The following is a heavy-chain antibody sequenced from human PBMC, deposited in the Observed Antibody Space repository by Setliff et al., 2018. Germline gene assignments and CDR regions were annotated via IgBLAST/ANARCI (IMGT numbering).Heavy chain of an antibody. CDR3: ARAPQYSNFWYALSWFDP. V-gene: IGHV4-39*01. J-gene: IGHJ5*02. CDR1: GGSISSSSYY. CDR2: IYYSGST. Sequence: SETLSLTCTVSGGSISSSSYYWGWIRQPPGKGLEWIGSIYYSGSTYYNPSLKSRVTISVDTSKNQFSLKVNSVTAADTAVYYCARAPQYSNFWYALSWFDPWGQGTLVTVSS. D-gene: IGHD3-3*01.